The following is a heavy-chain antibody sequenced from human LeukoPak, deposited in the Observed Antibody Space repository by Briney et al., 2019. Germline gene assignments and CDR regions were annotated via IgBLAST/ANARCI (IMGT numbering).Heavy chain of an antibody. CDR3: ARQGGEELLFDY. D-gene: IGHD3-10*01. V-gene: IGHV4-61*02. CDR2: IYTSGTT. CDR1: GGSISSGNYY. Sequence: PSETLSLTCTVSGGSISSGNYYYSWIRQPAGKGLEWLGRIYTSGTTDYNPSLKSRVTISVDTSKNQFSLKLSSVTAADTAVYYCARQGGEELLFDYWGQGTLVTVSS. J-gene: IGHJ4*02.